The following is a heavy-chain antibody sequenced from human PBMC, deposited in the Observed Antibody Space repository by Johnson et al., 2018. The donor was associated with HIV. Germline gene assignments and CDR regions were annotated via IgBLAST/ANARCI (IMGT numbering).Heavy chain of an antibody. D-gene: IGHD3-10*01. CDR3: AKDSTYYGGSSGAFDI. CDR2: IRYDGSNK. J-gene: IGHJ3*02. CDR1: GFTFSSYG. V-gene: IGHV3-30*02. Sequence: QVQLVESGGGLVKPGGSLKVSCAASGFTFSSYGMHWVRQAPGKGLEWVAFIRYDGSNKYYADSVKGRFTISRDNSKNTLYLQMNSLRAEDTAVYYCAKDSTYYGGSSGAFDIWGQGTMVTVSS.